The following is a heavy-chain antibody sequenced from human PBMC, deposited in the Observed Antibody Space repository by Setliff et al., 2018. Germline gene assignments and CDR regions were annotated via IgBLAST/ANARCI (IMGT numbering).Heavy chain of an antibody. CDR2: IYSSGRT. CDR3: ARAPPNRYSGSYEYFYMDV. J-gene: IGHJ6*03. D-gene: IGHD1-26*01. Sequence: SETLSLTCTVSGGSISSYYWIWIRQPPGKGLEWIGYIYSSGRTNYNPSLKSRVTLTVDTSNNQFSLKVSSVTAADTAVYYCARAPPNRYSGSYEYFYMDVWGKGTTVTVSS. V-gene: IGHV4-4*08. CDR1: GGSISSYY.